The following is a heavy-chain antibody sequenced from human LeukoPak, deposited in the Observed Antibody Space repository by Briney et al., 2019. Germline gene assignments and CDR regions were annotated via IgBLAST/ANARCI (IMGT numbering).Heavy chain of an antibody. CDR3: AKDVSPKQPYYFDY. V-gene: IGHV3-9*01. Sequence: PGGSLRLSCAASGFTFDDYAMHWVRLAPGKGLEWVSSISWNSGSIGYADSVKGRFTISRDNAKNSLYLQMNSLRAEDTALYYCAKDVSPKQPYYFDYWGQGTLVTVSS. D-gene: IGHD6-13*01. J-gene: IGHJ4*02. CDR1: GFTFDDYA. CDR2: ISWNSGSI.